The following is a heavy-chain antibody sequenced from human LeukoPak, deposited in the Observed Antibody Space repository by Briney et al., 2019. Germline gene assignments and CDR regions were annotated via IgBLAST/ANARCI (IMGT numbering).Heavy chain of an antibody. J-gene: IGHJ4*02. V-gene: IGHV1-2*06. D-gene: IGHD4-11*01. CDR3: AIAPSGYSNYVGDW. CDR2: INPNSGGT. Sequence: ASVKVSCKASGYTFTGYYMHWVRQAPGQGLEWMGRINPNSGGTNYAQKFQGRVTMTRDTSISTAYMKLSRLRFDDTAVYYCAIAPSGYSNYVGDWWGQGTLVTVSS. CDR1: GYTFTGYY.